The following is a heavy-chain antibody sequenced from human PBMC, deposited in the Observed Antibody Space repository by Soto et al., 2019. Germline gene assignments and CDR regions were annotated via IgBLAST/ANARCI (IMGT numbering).Heavy chain of an antibody. J-gene: IGHJ5*02. D-gene: IGHD3-3*01. CDR2: INHSGST. CDR1: GGSFSGYY. CDR3: ARGVNLGLRFLEWLGGTGRCWFDP. Sequence: QVQLQQWGAGLLKPSETLSLTCAVYGGSFSGYYWSWIRQPPGKGLEWIGEINHSGSTNYNPSLKSRVTIAVDTSKNQFSLELSSVTAADKAVYYCARGVNLGLRFLEWLGGTGRCWFDPWGQGTLVTVSS. V-gene: IGHV4-34*01.